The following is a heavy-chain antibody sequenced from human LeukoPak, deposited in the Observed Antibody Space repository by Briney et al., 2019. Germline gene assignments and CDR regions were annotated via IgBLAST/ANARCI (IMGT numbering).Heavy chain of an antibody. Sequence: AETLSPTCSVSGGSISSSGYYWGWFRQPPGEGVGRIGSIYYNGSTCSTPSVKSRVTISVDTSKNPFSLKLSSVTAPDTAVYYCARDMAGVYCGGDCYYAFDIWGQGTMVTVSS. D-gene: IGHD2-21*02. CDR2: IYYNGST. CDR3: ARDMAGVYCGGDCYYAFDI. J-gene: IGHJ3*02. V-gene: IGHV4-39*07. CDR1: GGSISSSGYY.